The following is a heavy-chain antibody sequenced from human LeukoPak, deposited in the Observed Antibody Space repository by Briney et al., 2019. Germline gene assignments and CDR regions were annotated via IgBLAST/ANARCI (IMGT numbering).Heavy chain of an antibody. CDR2: IYYSGST. D-gene: IGHD4-23*01. CDR1: GGSISSGGYY. V-gene: IGHV4-31*03. Sequence: PSETLSLTCTVSGGSISSGGYYWSWIRQHPGKGLEWIGYIYYSGSTYYNPSLKSRVTISVDTSKNQFSLKLSSVTAADTAVYYCARGPDYGGPLMDVWGQGTTVTVSS. J-gene: IGHJ6*02. CDR3: ARGPDYGGPLMDV.